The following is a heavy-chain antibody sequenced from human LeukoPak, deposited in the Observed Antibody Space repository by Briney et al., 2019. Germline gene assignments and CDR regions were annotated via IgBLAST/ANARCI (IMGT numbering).Heavy chain of an antibody. J-gene: IGHJ5*02. Sequence: SETLSLTCAVSGGSISSHYWSWLRQPPGKGLEWIGYIYYSGSTNYNPSLKSRVTISVDTSKNQFSLKLSSVTAADTAVYYCARELLHNNWFDPWGQGTLVTVSS. CDR1: GGSISSHY. V-gene: IGHV4-59*11. CDR3: ARELLHNNWFDP. D-gene: IGHD2-15*01. CDR2: IYYSGST.